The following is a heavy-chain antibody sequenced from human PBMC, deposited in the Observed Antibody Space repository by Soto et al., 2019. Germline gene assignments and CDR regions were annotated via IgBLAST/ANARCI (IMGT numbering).Heavy chain of an antibody. Sequence: EVQLVESGGGLVQPGGSLRLSCAASGFTFSSHWMHWVRQVPGKGLVWVSRIKSDGSSTAYADSVKGGFTISRDNAKNTLYLQMNSLRVEDSAVYYCARDRPEILNPTDHPMFDYWGQGTLVTVSS. CDR1: GFTFSSHW. CDR2: IKSDGSST. D-gene: IGHD6-6*01. CDR3: ARDRPEILNPTDHPMFDY. J-gene: IGHJ4*02. V-gene: IGHV3-74*01.